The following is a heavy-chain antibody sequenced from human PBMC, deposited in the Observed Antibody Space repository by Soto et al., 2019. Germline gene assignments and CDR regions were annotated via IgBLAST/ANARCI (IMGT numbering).Heavy chain of an antibody. J-gene: IGHJ6*02. V-gene: IGHV3-9*01. D-gene: IGHD5-12*01. Sequence: GGSLRLSCAASGCAFRNYWMHWVRQAPGKGLVWVSRISWNGGSIGYADSVKGRFTISRDNAKNSLYLQMNSLRAEDTALYYCAKALGYSGYDYYYYYGMDVWGQGTTVTVSS. CDR3: AKALGYSGYDYYYYYGMDV. CDR1: GCAFRNYW. CDR2: ISWNGGSI.